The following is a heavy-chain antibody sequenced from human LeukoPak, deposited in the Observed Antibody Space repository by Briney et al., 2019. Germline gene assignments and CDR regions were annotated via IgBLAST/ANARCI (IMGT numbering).Heavy chain of an antibody. V-gene: IGHV3-48*02. CDR3: ARAQGGQVAFDV. CDR1: GFTFSSYA. D-gene: IGHD3-16*01. CDR2: ITASGTAM. Sequence: GGSLRLSCAASGFTFSSYAMSWVRQAPGKGLEWVSHITASGTAMFYADSVKGRFTISRDNAKNSLYLQMNSLRDEDTAVYYCARAQGGQVAFDVWGQGTVVTVST. J-gene: IGHJ3*01.